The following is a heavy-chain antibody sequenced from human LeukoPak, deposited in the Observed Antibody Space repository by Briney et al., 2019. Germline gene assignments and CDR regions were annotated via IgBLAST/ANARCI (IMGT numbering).Heavy chain of an antibody. CDR3: ARESHYYGSGSPFDY. CDR1: GFTFSSYS. D-gene: IGHD3-10*01. CDR2: ISSSSSTI. Sequence: GGSLRLACAASGFTFSSYSMNWVRQAAGKGRGWVSYISSSSSTIYYADSVKGRFTISRDNAKNSLYLQMNSLRAEDTAVYYCARESHYYGSGSPFDYWGQGTLVTVSS. J-gene: IGHJ4*02. V-gene: IGHV3-48*04.